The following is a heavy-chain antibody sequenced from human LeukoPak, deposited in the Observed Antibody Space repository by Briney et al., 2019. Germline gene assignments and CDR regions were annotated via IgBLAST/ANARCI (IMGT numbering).Heavy chain of an antibody. CDR2: IYPGDSDT. CDR1: GYRFTNYW. CDR3: ARREYDFWSTYNWFDP. D-gene: IGHD3-3*01. V-gene: IGHV5-51*01. J-gene: IGHJ5*02. Sequence: GESLKISCKGSGYRFTNYWIGWVRQMPGKGLEWMGIIYPGDSDTRYSPSFQGQVTISADKSISTAYLQWSSLKASDTAMYYCARREYDFWSTYNWFDPWGQGTLVIVSS.